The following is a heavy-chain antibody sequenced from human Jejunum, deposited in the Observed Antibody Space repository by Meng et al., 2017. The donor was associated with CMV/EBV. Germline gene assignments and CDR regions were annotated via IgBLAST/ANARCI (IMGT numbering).Heavy chain of an antibody. V-gene: IGHV4-39*01. CDR3: ARHAYIGWSGPWFDP. Sequence: SIGTSGYCWVWVRQPPGQGLEWIGSVYFGASTYYNPSLKSRTTISVDTAKNQFSLRLDSVAAADTAVYYCARHAYIGWSGPWFDPWGQGTLVTVSS. CDR1: SIGTSGYC. J-gene: IGHJ5*02. CDR2: VYFGAST. D-gene: IGHD3-9*01.